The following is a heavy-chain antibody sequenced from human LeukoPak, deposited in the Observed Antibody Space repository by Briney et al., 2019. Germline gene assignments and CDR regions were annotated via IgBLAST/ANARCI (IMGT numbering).Heavy chain of an antibody. V-gene: IGHV3-23*01. CDR1: GFAFSSYA. CDR2: ISGSGNRR. J-gene: IGHJ6*03. Sequence: VQPGGSLRLSCAASGFAFSSYAMRWVRQAPGKGLEWVSSISGSGNRRDSADSVKGRFTISRDNSKNTLYLEMYSLRAEDTAVYYCAKDRGHCTNGVCHNYYYMDVWGKGTTVKVSS. CDR3: AKDRGHCTNGVCHNYYYMDV. D-gene: IGHD2-8*01.